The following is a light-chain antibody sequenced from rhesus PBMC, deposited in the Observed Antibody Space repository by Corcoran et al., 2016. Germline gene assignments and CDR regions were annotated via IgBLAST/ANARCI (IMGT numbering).Light chain of an antibody. V-gene: IGKV3-35*01. CDR2: EAS. CDR1: QSVSSS. J-gene: IGKJ1*01. Sequence: EIVLTQSPATLSLSPGERATLSCRASQSVSSSLAWYQQKPGQAPRLLIYEASSRATGIPDRFSGSGSGTDFTLTISSLEPEDVGVYYCQQYSNWPWTFGQGTKVEIK. CDR3: QQYSNWPWT.